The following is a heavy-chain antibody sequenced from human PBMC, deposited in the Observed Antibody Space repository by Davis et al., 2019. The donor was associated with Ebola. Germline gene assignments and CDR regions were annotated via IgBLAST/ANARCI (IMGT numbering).Heavy chain of an antibody. V-gene: IGHV4-61*01. J-gene: IGHJ4*02. Sequence: SETLSLTCTVSGGSVSSGSYYWSWIRQPPEKGLEWVGYIYYSGSTNCNPSLKSRVTISVDTSKNQFSLKLSSVTAADTAVYYCARHQYCNGIGGSCYLLDYWGQGTLVTVSS. CDR1: GGSVSSGSYY. CDR2: IYYSGST. D-gene: IGHD2-15*01. CDR3: ARHQYCNGIGGSCYLLDY.